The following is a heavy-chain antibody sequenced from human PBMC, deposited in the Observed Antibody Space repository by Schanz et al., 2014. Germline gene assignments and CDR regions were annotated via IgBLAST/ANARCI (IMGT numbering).Heavy chain of an antibody. CDR3: ARKVVATIGGYYDN. Sequence: EVQLLESGGGLVQPGGSLRLSCAASGFTFSSYAMSWVRQAPGKGLEWVSLISDSGDTAYYADSVKGRFTISRDNSKNTLYLQLNSLRADDTAVYYCARKVVATIGGYYDNWGQGTLVTVSS. J-gene: IGHJ4*02. V-gene: IGHV3-23*01. D-gene: IGHD5-12*01. CDR2: ISDSGDTA. CDR1: GFTFSSYA.